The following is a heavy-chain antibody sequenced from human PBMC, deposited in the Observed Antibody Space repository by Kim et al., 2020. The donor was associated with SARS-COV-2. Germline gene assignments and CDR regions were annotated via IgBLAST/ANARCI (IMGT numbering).Heavy chain of an antibody. J-gene: IGHJ6*02. D-gene: IGHD2-2*01. CDR3: ATHFPMRFPMDV. V-gene: IGHV5-51*01. Sequence: GYSPSFQGQVTISADKSISTAYLQWSSLKASDTAMYYCATHFPMRFPMDVWGQGTTVTVSS.